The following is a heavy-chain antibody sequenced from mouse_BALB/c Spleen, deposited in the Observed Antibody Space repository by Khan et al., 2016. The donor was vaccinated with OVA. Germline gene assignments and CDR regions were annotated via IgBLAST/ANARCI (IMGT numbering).Heavy chain of an antibody. J-gene: IGHJ3*01. CDR2: IDPFNGST. D-gene: IGHD1-1*01. Sequence: MQLEESGPELMKPGASVKISCKASGNSFTSYYIHWVKQSHGKSLEWIGYIDPFNGSTNYNQKFKGKATLTVDKSSSTAYMHLSSLTSEDSAVYYGARHGSSSWFAYWGQGTLVTVSA. V-gene: IGHV1S135*01. CDR3: ARHGSSSWFAY. CDR1: GNSFTSYY.